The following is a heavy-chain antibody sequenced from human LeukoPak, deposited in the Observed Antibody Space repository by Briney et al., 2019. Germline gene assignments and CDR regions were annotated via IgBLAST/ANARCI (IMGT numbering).Heavy chain of an antibody. D-gene: IGHD6-6*01. Sequence: GGSLRLSCAASGFTFNSYTMNWVRQAPGKGLEWVSSISSSSSYIYQADSAKGRFTISRDNSKNTLYLQMNSLRAEDTAVYYCARFHTEYSSSNDAFDIWGQGTMVTVSS. CDR2: ISSSSSYI. CDR1: GFTFNSYT. V-gene: IGHV3-21*04. CDR3: ARFHTEYSSSNDAFDI. J-gene: IGHJ3*02.